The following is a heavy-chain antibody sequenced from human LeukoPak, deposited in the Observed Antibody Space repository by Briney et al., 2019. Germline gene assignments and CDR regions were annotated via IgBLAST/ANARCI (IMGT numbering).Heavy chain of an antibody. CDR3: TKEGYYGSGSFPDY. V-gene: IGHV3-30*18. CDR1: GFTFSSYG. J-gene: IGHJ4*02. CDR2: VSHDGSNK. Sequence: GGSLRLSCAASGFTFSSYGMHWVRQAPGKGLEWVAVVSHDGSNKYYADSVKGRFTISRDNSEKTLSLQMNNLRVEDTAVYYCTKEGYYGSGSFPDYWGQGSLVTVSA. D-gene: IGHD3-10*01.